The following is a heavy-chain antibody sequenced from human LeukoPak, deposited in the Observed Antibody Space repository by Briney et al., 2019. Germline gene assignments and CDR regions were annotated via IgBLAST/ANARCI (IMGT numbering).Heavy chain of an antibody. J-gene: IGHJ4*02. CDR3: ARATSITIFGVVPTD. D-gene: IGHD3-3*01. CDR2: IIPILGIA. Sequence: LVKVSCKASGGTFSSYTISWVRQAPGQGLEWMGRIIPILGIANYAQKFQGRVTITADKSTSTAYMELSSLRSEDTAVYCCARATSITIFGVVPTDWGQGTLVTVSS. CDR1: GGTFSSYT. V-gene: IGHV1-69*02.